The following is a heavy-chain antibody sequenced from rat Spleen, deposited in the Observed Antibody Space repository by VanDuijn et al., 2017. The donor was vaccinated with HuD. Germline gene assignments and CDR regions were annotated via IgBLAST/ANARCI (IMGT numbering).Heavy chain of an antibody. CDR2: ISYEGSTT. V-gene: IGHV5-22*01. CDR3: ARHSSSYYVMDA. D-gene: IGHD1-2*01. J-gene: IGHJ4*01. Sequence: EVQLVESGGGLVQPGRSLKLSCTASGFTYSNYVMAWVRQAPKKGLEWVASISYEGSTTYYGDSVKGRFTFSRDNAKSTLYLQMNSLRSEDTATYYCARHSSSYYVMDAWGQGASVTVSS. CDR1: GFTYSNYV.